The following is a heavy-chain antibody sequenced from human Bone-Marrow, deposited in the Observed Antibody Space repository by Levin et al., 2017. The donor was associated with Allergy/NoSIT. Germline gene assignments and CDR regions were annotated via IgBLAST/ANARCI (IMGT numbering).Heavy chain of an antibody. Sequence: SETLSLTCTVSGGSISTNYWSWVRQTPGKGLEWIGYIYYSGSTNYNPSLKSRLTISVDTSKNQFSLRLSSVTAADTAVYYCAKVGFWRGPYDYWGQGTLVSVSS. CDR2: IYYSGST. D-gene: IGHD3-3*01. J-gene: IGHJ4*02. V-gene: IGHV4-59*01. CDR3: AKVGFWRGPYDY. CDR1: GGSISTNY.